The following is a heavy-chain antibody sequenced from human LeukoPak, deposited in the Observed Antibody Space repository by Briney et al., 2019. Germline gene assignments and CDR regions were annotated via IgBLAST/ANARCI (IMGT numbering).Heavy chain of an antibody. CDR2: ISGSGGST. J-gene: IGHJ6*01. CDR1: GFTFSSYA. Sequence: PGGSLRLSCAASGFTFSSYAMSWVRQAPGKGLEWVSAISGSGGSTYYADSVKGRFTISRDNSKNTLYLQMNSLRAEDTAVYYCAKYEGIGTIYDGMDVWGQGTTVTVSS. V-gene: IGHV3-23*01. D-gene: IGHD2-15*01. CDR3: AKYEGIGTIYDGMDV.